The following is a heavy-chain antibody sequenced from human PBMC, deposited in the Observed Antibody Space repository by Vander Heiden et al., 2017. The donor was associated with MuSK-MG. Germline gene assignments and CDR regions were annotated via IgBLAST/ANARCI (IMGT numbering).Heavy chain of an antibody. J-gene: IGHJ3*02. CDR2: IYYSGST. V-gene: IGHV4-39*01. D-gene: IGHD2-15*01. Sequence: QLQLQESGPGLVKPSETLSLTCTVSGGSISSSSYYWGWIRQPPGKGLEWIGSIYYSGSTYYNPSLKSRVTISVDTSKNQFSLKLSSVTAADTAVYYCASGYSRGYCSGGSCPEAFDIWGQGTMVTVSS. CDR3: ASGYSRGYCSGGSCPEAFDI. CDR1: GGSISSSSYY.